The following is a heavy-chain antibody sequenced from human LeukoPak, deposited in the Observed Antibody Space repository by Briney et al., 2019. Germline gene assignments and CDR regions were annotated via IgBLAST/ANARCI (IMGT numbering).Heavy chain of an antibody. CDR3: ARAGVISGWDY. V-gene: IGHV3-23*01. D-gene: IGHD3-3*02. CDR1: GVSFSSYW. J-gene: IGHJ4*02. Sequence: GGSLRLSCAASGVSFSSYWMSWVRQAPGKGLEWLSAIGGEKSGSWTKSADSVKGRFTISGDNSENTLYLQMDSLTVEDTAVYYCARAGVISGWDYWGQGVLVTVSS. CDR2: IGGEKSGSWT.